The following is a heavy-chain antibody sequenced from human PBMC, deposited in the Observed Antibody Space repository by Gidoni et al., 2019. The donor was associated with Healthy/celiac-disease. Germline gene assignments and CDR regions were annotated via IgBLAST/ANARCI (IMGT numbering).Heavy chain of an antibody. CDR3: ARHGWDFWSGYYPQAKFDY. J-gene: IGHJ4*02. CDR2: IYYSGST. CDR1: GGSIRSSSYY. D-gene: IGHD3-3*01. V-gene: IGHV4-39*01. Sequence: QLQLQESGPGLVKPSETLSLTCTVSGGSIRSSSYYWGWIRQPPGKGLEWIGSIYYSGSTDYNPSLKSRVTISVDTSKNQFSLKLSSVTAADTAVYYCARHGWDFWSGYYPQAKFDYWGQGTLVTVSS.